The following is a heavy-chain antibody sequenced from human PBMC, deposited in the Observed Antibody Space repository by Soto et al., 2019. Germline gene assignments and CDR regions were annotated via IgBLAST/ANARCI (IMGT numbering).Heavy chain of an antibody. CDR2: IYSGGST. J-gene: IGHJ4*02. CDR3: ARGIAARTPPDH. V-gene: IGHV3-53*01. D-gene: IGHD6-6*01. Sequence: GGSLRLSCAASGFTFSDYYMSWVRQAPGKGLEWVSVIYSGGSTYYADSVKGRFTISRDNSKNTLYLQMNILSAEDTAVYYCARGIAARTPPDHWGQGTLVTVSS. CDR1: GFTFSDYY.